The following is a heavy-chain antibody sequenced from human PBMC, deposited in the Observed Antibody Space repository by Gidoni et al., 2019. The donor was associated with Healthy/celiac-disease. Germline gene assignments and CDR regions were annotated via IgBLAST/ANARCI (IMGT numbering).Heavy chain of an antibody. J-gene: IGHJ1*01. V-gene: IGHV3-30*18. CDR3: AKSLLDSSGWVLLFQH. D-gene: IGHD6-19*01. CDR2: ISYDGSNK. Sequence: QVQLVESGGGVVQPGRSLRLSCAASGFTFSSYGMHWVRQAPGKGLEWVAVISYDGSNKYYADSVKGRFTISRDNSKNTLYLQMNSLRAEDTAVYYCAKSLLDSSGWVLLFQHWGQGTLVTVSS. CDR1: GFTFSSYG.